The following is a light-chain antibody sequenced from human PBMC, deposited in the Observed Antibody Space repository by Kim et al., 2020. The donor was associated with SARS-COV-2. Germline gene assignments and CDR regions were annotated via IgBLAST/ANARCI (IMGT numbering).Light chain of an antibody. CDR3: SSYTISSTVV. CDR1: SSDVGGYNS. J-gene: IGLJ2*01. CDR2: DVS. V-gene: IGLV2-14*03. Sequence: QFALTQPASVSASPGQSIAISCTATSSDVGGYNSVSWYQQHPGKAPKLMIYDVSNRPSGVSNRFFGSKSGNTASLTIFGLQAEDEADYYCSSYTISSTVVFGGGTQLTVL.